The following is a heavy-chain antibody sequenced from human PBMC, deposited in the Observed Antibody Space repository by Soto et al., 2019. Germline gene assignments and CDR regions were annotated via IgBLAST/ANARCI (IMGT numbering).Heavy chain of an antibody. D-gene: IGHD1-26*01. CDR1: GFDFSSYG. V-gene: IGHV3-33*01. J-gene: IGHJ6*02. Sequence: QMQLVESGGGVVQPGTSLRLSCAASGFDFSSYGMHWVRQTPGKGLEWVAVLGFDGGGRYYADSVKGRFTISRDNSKKMLYLQMDSLRAGDTALYYCAREPVGPDYAMDVWGQGPTVTVSS. CDR2: LGFDGGGR. CDR3: AREPVGPDYAMDV.